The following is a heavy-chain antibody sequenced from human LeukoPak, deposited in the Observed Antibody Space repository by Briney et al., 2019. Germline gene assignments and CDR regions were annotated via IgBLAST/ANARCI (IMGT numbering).Heavy chain of an antibody. Sequence: PSETLSLTCTVSDGSISNSYWNWVRQPPGKGLEWLGYIHSSESTNYNPSLKSRITLSIDTSKNQFSLRLTSVTAADTAVYCASAYDGKVVPFDCWGQGSLVTVSS. CDR2: IHSSEST. CDR3: ASAYDGKVVPFDC. J-gene: IGHJ4*02. V-gene: IGHV4-4*09. CDR1: DGSISNSY. D-gene: IGHD4-23*01.